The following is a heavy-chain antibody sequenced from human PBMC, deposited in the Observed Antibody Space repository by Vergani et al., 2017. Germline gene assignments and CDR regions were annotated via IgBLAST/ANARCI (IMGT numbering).Heavy chain of an antibody. CDR3: ASSRTLIVGATVVYYYDGMDV. CDR1: GGSFSGYY. D-gene: IGHD1-26*01. V-gene: IGHV4-34*01. CDR2: INHSGST. Sequence: QVQLQQWGAGLLKPSETLSLTCAVYGGSFSGYYWSWIRQPPGKGLEWIGEINHSGSTNYNPPLKSRVTISVDMSKNQFSLKLSSVTAADTAVYYCASSRTLIVGATVVYYYDGMDVWGQGTTVTVSS. J-gene: IGHJ6*02.